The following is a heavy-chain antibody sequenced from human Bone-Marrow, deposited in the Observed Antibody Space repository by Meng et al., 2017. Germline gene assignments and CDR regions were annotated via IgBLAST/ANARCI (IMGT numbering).Heavy chain of an antibody. CDR2: ISSSGSTI. CDR1: GFTFSSYE. CDR3: AKDIRRGTVTYYYYGMDV. V-gene: IGHV3-48*03. Sequence: GESLKISCAASGFTFSSYEMNWVRQAPGKGLEWVSYISSSGSTIYYADSVKGRFTISRDNSKNTLYLQMNSLRAEDTAVYYCAKDIRRGTVTYYYYGMDVWGQGTTVTVSS. J-gene: IGHJ6*02. D-gene: IGHD4-17*01.